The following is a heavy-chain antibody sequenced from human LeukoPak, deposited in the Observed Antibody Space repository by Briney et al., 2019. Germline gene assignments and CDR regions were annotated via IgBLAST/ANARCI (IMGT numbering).Heavy chain of an antibody. Sequence: IYHSVSTYYNPSLKSRVTISGETSKNQFFLKLSSVTAADTAVYYCARAYDFWSGYYLDYWGQGTLVTVSS. D-gene: IGHD3-3*01. CDR3: ARAYDFWSGYYLDY. J-gene: IGHJ4*02. V-gene: IGHV4-38-2*01. CDR2: IYHSVST.